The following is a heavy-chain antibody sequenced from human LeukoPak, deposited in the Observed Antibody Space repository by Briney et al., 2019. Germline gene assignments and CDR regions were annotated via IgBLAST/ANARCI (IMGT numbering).Heavy chain of an antibody. CDR1: GGTFSSYA. CDR2: IIPIFGTA. Sequence: ASVKVSCKASGGTFSSYAISWVRQAPGQGLEWMGGIIPIFGTANYAQKFQGRVTITADESTSTAYMELSSLRSEDTAVYYCAREIVVVITSSNYYYYGMDVWGQGTTVTVSS. D-gene: IGHD3-22*01. CDR3: AREIVVVITSSNYYYYGMDV. V-gene: IGHV1-69*13. J-gene: IGHJ6*02.